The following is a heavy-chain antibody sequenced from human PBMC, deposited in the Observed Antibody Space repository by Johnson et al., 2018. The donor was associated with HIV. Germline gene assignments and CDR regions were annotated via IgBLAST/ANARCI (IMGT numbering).Heavy chain of an antibody. D-gene: IGHD2-15*01. Sequence: VLLVESGGGVVRPGGSLRLSCAASGFTFDDYGMSWVRQAPGKGLEWVSGINWNGGSTGYADSVRGRVTITRDNVKNFLYLQMNTLRVEDTAVYYCARVHIYCSGGSCYHLEHPFIWGQGTMVIVSS. J-gene: IGHJ3*02. CDR3: ARVHIYCSGGSCYHLEHPFI. V-gene: IGHV3-20*04. CDR2: INWNGGST. CDR1: GFTFDDYG.